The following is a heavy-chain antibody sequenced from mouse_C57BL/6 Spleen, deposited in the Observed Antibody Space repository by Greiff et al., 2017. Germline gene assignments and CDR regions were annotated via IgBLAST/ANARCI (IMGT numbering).Heavy chain of an antibody. J-gene: IGHJ4*01. CDR2: IWRGGST. V-gene: IGHV2-5*01. CDR3: ANITGNGDYAMDY. Sequence: VKLLESGPGLVQPSQSLSITCTVSGFSLTSYGVHWVRQSPGKGLEWLGVIWRGGSTDYNAAFMSRLSITKDNSKSQVFFKMNSLQADDTAIYYCANITGNGDYAMDYWGQGTSVTVSS. CDR1: GFSLTSYG. D-gene: IGHD4-1*01.